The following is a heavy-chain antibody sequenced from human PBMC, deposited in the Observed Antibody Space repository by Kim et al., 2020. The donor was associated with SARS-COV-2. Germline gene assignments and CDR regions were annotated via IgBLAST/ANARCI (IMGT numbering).Heavy chain of an antibody. CDR3: ARVVGSGSYYYDY. V-gene: IGHV3-11*01. CDR1: GFTFSDYY. D-gene: IGHD3-10*01. J-gene: IGHJ4*02. Sequence: LSLTCAASGFTFSDYYMSWIRQAPGKGLEWVSYISSSGSTIYYADSVKGRFTISRDNAKNSLYLQMNSLRAEDTAVYYCARVVGSGSYYYDYWGQGTLVTVSS. CDR2: ISSSGSTI.